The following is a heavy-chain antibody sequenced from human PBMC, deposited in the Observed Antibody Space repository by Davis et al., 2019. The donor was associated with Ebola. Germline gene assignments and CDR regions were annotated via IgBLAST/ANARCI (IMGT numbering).Heavy chain of an antibody. CDR2: IYYSGST. V-gene: IGHV4-59*01. CDR3: ARDGRNGMDV. CDR1: GGSISSYY. D-gene: IGHD1-26*01. J-gene: IGHJ6*02. Sequence: MPSETLSLTCTVSGGSISSYYWSWIRQPPGKGLEWVGYIYYSGSTNYNPSLKSRVTISVEKSKNQFSLKLSTVTAADTAVYYCARDGRNGMDVWGQGTTVTVSS.